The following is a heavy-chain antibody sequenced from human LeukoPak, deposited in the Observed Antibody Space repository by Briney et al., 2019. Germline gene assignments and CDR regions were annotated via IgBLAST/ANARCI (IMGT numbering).Heavy chain of an antibody. V-gene: IGHV4-39*01. Sequence: PSETLSLTCTVSGGSISSSSYYWGWIRQPPGKGLEWIGSIYYSGSTYYNPSLKSRVTISVDTSKNQFSLKLSSVTAADTAVYYCARHDAGGSYYYDYFDYWGQGTLVIVSS. CDR1: GGSISSSSYY. CDR2: IYYSGST. D-gene: IGHD1-26*01. CDR3: ARHDAGGSYYYDYFDY. J-gene: IGHJ4*02.